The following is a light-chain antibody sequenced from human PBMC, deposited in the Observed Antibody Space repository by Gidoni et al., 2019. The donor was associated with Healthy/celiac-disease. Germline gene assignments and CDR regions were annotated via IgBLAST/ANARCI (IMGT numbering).Light chain of an antibody. V-gene: IGLV2-14*01. CDR1: SRDVGGYNY. CDR3: SSYTSSSTHYV. J-gene: IGLJ1*01. CDR2: EVS. Sequence: QSALTQPASVSGSPGQSITISCTGTSRDVGGYNYVSWYQQHPGKAPKLMIYEVSHRPSGVSNRFSGSKSGNTASLTISGLQAEDEADYYCSSYTSSSTHYVFGTGTKVTVL.